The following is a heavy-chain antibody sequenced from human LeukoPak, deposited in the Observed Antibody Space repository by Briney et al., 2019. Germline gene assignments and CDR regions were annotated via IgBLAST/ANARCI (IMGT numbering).Heavy chain of an antibody. V-gene: IGHV3-30*18. Sequence: PGGSLRLSCAASGFTFSGYGMHWVRRAPGKGLEWVAVISYDGSNKYYADSVKGRFTISRDNSKNTLYLQMNSLRAEDTAVYYCAKITIFGVVSSPFDYWGQGTLVTVSS. CDR3: AKITIFGVVSSPFDY. CDR1: GFTFSGYG. D-gene: IGHD3-3*01. J-gene: IGHJ4*02. CDR2: ISYDGSNK.